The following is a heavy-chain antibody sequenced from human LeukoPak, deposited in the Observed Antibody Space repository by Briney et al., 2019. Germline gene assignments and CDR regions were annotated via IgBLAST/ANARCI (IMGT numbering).Heavy chain of an antibody. V-gene: IGHV1-18*01. CDR3: ARDLTHRRNYDSSGYQIVPAF. Sequence: ASVKVSCKASGYMFTNYAISWVRQAPGQGLEWMGWFSGYNGYTKYVQKFQGRVTMTTDTSTSTAYMELRSLTSDDTAVYYCARDLTHRRNYDSSGYQIVPAFWGQGTLVTVSS. CDR1: GYMFTNYA. D-gene: IGHD3-22*01. J-gene: IGHJ4*02. CDR2: FSGYNGYT.